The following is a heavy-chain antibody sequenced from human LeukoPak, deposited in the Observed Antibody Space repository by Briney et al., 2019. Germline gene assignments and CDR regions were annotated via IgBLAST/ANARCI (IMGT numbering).Heavy chain of an antibody. CDR1: GYTFTGYY. D-gene: IGHD3-9*01. V-gene: IGHV1-2*02. CDR2: INPNSGGT. Sequence: GASVKVSRKASGYTFTGYYMHWVRQAPGQGLEWMGWINPNSGGTNYAQKFQGRVTMTRDTSISTAYMELSRLRSDDTAVYYCARDTGNYDILTGYSIAYFDYWGQGTLVTVSS. CDR3: ARDTGNYDILTGYSIAYFDY. J-gene: IGHJ4*02.